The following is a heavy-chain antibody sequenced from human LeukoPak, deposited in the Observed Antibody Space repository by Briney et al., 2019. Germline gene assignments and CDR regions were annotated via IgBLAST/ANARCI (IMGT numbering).Heavy chain of an antibody. Sequence: GSVKVSCKASGYTFTGYFMHWVRQAPGQGLEWMGWINPNSGGTNYAQKFRGRVTMTRDTSISTAYMELSRLRSDDTAVYYCARENCSSTSCYSYFDYWGQGTLVTVSS. CDR1: GYTFTGYF. D-gene: IGHD2-2*02. J-gene: IGHJ4*02. CDR2: INPNSGGT. V-gene: IGHV1-2*02. CDR3: ARENCSSTSCYSYFDY.